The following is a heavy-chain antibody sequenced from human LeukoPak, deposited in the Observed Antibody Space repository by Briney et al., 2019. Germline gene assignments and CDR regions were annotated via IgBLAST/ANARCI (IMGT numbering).Heavy chain of an antibody. CDR3: ASLMTELGHWFDP. D-gene: IGHD7-27*01. Sequence: PSETLSLTCTVSGGSISSGDYYWSWIRQPPGKGLEWIGYIYYSGSTYYNPSLKSRVTISVDTSKNQFSLKLSSVTAADTAVYCCASLMTELGHWFDPWGQGTLVTVSS. J-gene: IGHJ5*02. V-gene: IGHV4-30-4*01. CDR1: GGSISSGDYY. CDR2: IYYSGST.